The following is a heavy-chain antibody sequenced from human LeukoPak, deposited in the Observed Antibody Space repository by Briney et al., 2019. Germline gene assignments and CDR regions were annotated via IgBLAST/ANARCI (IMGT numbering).Heavy chain of an antibody. J-gene: IGHJ4*02. CDR3: ARDRPRTYYYDSSGIQAPSDY. CDR1: GFTFSSYS. V-gene: IGHV3-21*01. Sequence: GGFLRLSCAASGFTFSSYSMNWVRQAPGKGLEWVSSISSSSSYIYYADSVKGRFTISRDNAKNSLYLQMNSLRAEDTAVYYCARDRPRTYYYDSSGIQAPSDYWGQGTLVTVSS. CDR2: ISSSSSYI. D-gene: IGHD3-22*01.